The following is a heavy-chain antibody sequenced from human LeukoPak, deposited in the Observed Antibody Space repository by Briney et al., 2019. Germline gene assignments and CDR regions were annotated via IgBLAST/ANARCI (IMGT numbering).Heavy chain of an antibody. D-gene: IGHD5-18*01. CDR3: ARGGYSYGIDY. CDR1: GYSISSGYN. J-gene: IGHJ4*02. CDR2: IYHSGST. Sequence: PSETLSLTCAVSGYSISSGYNWGWIRQPPGKALEWIGSIYHSGSTYYNPSLKTRVTISVDTSKNQFSLKLSSVTAADTAVYYCARGGYSYGIDYWGQGTLVTVSS. V-gene: IGHV4-38-2*01.